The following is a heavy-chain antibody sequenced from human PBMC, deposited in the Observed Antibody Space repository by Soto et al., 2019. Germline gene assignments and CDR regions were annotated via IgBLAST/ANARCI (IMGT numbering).Heavy chain of an antibody. V-gene: IGHV5-10-1*01. D-gene: IGHD3-22*01. J-gene: IGHJ4*02. Sequence: GESLKISCKGSVYSFAGYWITWVRQKPGKGLEWMGRIDPSDSQTYYSPSFRGHVTISATKSITTVFLQWSSLRASDTAMYYCARQIYDSDTGPNFRYYFDSWGQGTPVTVSS. CDR3: ARQIYDSDTGPNFRYYFDS. CDR1: VYSFAGYW. CDR2: IDPSDSQT.